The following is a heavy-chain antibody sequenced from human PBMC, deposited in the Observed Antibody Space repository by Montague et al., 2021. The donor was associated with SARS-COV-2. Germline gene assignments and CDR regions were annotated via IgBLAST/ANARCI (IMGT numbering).Heavy chain of an antibody. CDR1: GYTLTSYD. Sequence: SVKVSCKASGYTLTSYDINWVRQATGQGLKWMGWMNPNSGNTGYAQRFQGRVTMTRNTSISTAYMELSSLRSEDTAVYYCARGRTTMVRGVIIDNLFDYWGQGTLVTVSS. D-gene: IGHD3-10*01. J-gene: IGHJ4*02. CDR3: ARGRTTMVRGVIIDNLFDY. CDR2: MNPNSGNT. V-gene: IGHV1-8*01.